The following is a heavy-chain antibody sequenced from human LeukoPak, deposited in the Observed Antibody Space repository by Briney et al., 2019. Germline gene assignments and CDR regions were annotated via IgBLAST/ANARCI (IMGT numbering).Heavy chain of an antibody. CDR2: ISYDGSNK. Sequence: GGSLRLSWAASGLTFSSYAMHWVRQAPGKGLEWVAVISYDGSNKYYADSVKGRFTISRDNSKNTLYLQMNSLRADDTVVYYCARDVVGACDYWGQGTLVTVSS. CDR3: ARDVVGACDY. J-gene: IGHJ4*02. V-gene: IGHV3-30-3*01. D-gene: IGHD1-26*01. CDR1: GLTFSSYA.